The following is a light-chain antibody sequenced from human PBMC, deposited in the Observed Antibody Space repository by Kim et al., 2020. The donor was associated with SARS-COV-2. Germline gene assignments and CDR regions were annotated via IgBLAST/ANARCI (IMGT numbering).Light chain of an antibody. CDR3: QPFPNFRWT. V-gene: IGKV3-20*01. J-gene: IGKJ1*01. CDR2: GAS. Sequence: PGERATLSCRASQSVDSAHLGWYHQKPGQAPRLLFSGASSRATGTPDRFSGRGSGTNFTLTISRLEPEDFAVYYCQPFPNFRWTFGQGTKV. CDR1: QSVDSAH.